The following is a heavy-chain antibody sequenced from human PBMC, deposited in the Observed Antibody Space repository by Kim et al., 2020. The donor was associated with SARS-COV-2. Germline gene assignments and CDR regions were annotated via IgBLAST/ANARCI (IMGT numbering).Heavy chain of an antibody. CDR1: GYTFTSYA. D-gene: IGHD2-2*01. CDR3: ARSLLVVPAAMIIDY. Sequence: ASVKVSCKASGYTFTSYAMHWVRQAPGQRLEWMGWINAGNGNTKYSQKFQGRVTITRDTSASTAYMELSSLRSEDTAVYYCARSLLVVPAAMIIDYWGQGTLVTVSS. J-gene: IGHJ4*02. CDR2: INAGNGNT. V-gene: IGHV1-3*01.